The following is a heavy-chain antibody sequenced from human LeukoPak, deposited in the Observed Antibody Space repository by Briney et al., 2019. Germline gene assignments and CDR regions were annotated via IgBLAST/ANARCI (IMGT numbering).Heavy chain of an antibody. J-gene: IGHJ4*02. Sequence: TETLSLTCTVSGGSISSYYWSWIRQPPGKGLEWIVYIYYSGSTNYNPSLKSRVTISVDTSKNQFSLKLSSVTAADTAVYYCARMGREGGFDYWGQGPLVTVSS. V-gene: IGHV4-59*01. CDR1: GGSISSYY. D-gene: IGHD3-16*01. CDR3: ARMGREGGFDY. CDR2: IYYSGST.